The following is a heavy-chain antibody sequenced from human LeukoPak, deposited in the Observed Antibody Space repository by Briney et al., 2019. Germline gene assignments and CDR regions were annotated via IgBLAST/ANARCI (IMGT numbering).Heavy chain of an antibody. Sequence: PGGPLRFSCAASGFTFGNFAMRWVRQVPGKGLEWVSAINSDGDGTYYADSVKGRFIITRDNSENTVYLQMNNLRAEDTALYFCAKAGTDGLTHNNYYMDVWGKGTTVTVSS. CDR2: INSDGDGT. J-gene: IGHJ6*03. V-gene: IGHV3-23*01. CDR3: AKAGTDGLTHNNYYMDV. CDR1: GFTFGNFA. D-gene: IGHD5-24*01.